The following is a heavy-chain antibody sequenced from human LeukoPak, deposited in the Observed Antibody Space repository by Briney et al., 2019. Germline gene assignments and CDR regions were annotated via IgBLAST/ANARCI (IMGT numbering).Heavy chain of an antibody. D-gene: IGHD3-3*01. CDR1: GDSISRSSYF. Sequence: SETLSLTCTVSGDSISRSSYFWAWIRQPPGKGLEWIGSVYSSGSTYYNPSLRSHITISEDTSKNQFYLKLTSVAAADTAMYYYTRDMEYPGVGFDYWGQGIPVTVSS. CDR2: VYSSGST. J-gene: IGHJ4*02. V-gene: IGHV4-39*07. CDR3: TRDMEYPGVGFDY.